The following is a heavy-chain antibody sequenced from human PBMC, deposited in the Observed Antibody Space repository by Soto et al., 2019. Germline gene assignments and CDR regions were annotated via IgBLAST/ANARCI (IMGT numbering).Heavy chain of an antibody. Sequence: QVQLQESGPGLVKPSQTLSLTCTVSGGSISSGGYYWSWIRQHPGKGLEWVGYIYYSGSTYYNPSLTSRVSISVDTSKNQFSLKLSSVTAADTAVYYCAGIYSGSPGGTLRYWGQGTLVTVSS. D-gene: IGHD1-26*01. J-gene: IGHJ4*02. CDR2: IYYSGST. CDR3: AGIYSGSPGGTLRY. CDR1: GGSISSGGYY. V-gene: IGHV4-31*03.